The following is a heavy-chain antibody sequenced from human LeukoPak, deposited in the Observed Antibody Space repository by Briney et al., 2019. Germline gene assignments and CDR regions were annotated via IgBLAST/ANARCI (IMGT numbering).Heavy chain of an antibody. CDR2: IKSKTDGGTT. V-gene: IGHV3-15*01. D-gene: IGHD2-2*02. J-gene: IGHJ4*02. Sequence: PGGSLRLSCAASGFTFSNAWMSWVRQAPGKGLXXXXXIKSKTDGGTTDYAAPVKGRFTISRDDSKNTLYLQMNSLKTEDTAVYYCTTTLLVPAAIARGGIVDYWGQGTLVTVSS. CDR1: GFTFSNAW. CDR3: TTTLLVPAAIARGGIVDY.